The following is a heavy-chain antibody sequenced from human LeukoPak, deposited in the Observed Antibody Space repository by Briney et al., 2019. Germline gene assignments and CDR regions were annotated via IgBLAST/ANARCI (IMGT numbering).Heavy chain of an antibody. CDR3: ASTYSSSWDPFDY. J-gene: IGHJ4*02. CDR2: IYPGDSDT. D-gene: IGHD6-13*01. CDR1: GYSFTSYW. Sequence: GESLKISCKGSGYSFTSYWIGWVRRMPGKGLEWMGIIYPGDSDTRYSPSFQGQVTISADKSISTAYLQWSSLKASDTAMYYCASTYSSSWDPFDYWGQGTLVTVSS. V-gene: IGHV5-51*01.